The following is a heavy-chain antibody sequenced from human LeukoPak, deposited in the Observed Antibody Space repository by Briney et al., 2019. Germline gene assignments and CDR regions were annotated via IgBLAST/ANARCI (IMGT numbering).Heavy chain of an antibody. CDR3: AQGGRDSATADDRDY. V-gene: IGHV3-23*01. D-gene: IGHD4-17*01. CDR2: ISGSGGST. Sequence: ETLTLSCAASGGTVRSYARSWIRQAPGKGLEWVSAISGSGGSTYYADSVKGRFTISRDNAKNTLYLQMNSLRAEDTAAYYCAQGGRDSATADDRDYWGQETLVIVTS. CDR1: GGTVRSYA. J-gene: IGHJ4*02.